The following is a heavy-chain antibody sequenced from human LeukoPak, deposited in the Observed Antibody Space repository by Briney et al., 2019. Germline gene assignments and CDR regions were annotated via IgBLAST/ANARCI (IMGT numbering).Heavy chain of an antibody. CDR2: IYHSRST. J-gene: IGHJ4*02. Sequence: SETLSLTCAVSGGSISSGGYSWSWIRQPPGKGLEWIGYIYHSRSTYYNPSLKSRVTISVDRSKNQFSLKLSSVTAADTAVYYCASYRGSGYYQYFDYWGQGTLVTVSS. D-gene: IGHD3-3*01. CDR1: GGSISSGGYS. V-gene: IGHV4-30-2*01. CDR3: ASYRGSGYYQYFDY.